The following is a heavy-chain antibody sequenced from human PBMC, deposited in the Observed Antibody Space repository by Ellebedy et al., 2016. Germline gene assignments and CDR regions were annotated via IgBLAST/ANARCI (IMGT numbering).Heavy chain of an antibody. CDR1: DFTVSRND. CDR2: IYTTGAT. J-gene: IGHJ4*02. D-gene: IGHD1-26*01. V-gene: IGHV3-53*01. CDR3: ATDSGSYGGFDY. Sequence: GESLKISXVASDFTVSRNDMIWVRQAPGKGLEWVSLIYTTGATYYADSVKGRFTISRDNSKNTLYLQMNSLRAEDTAVYYCATDSGSYGGFDYWGQGTLVTVSS.